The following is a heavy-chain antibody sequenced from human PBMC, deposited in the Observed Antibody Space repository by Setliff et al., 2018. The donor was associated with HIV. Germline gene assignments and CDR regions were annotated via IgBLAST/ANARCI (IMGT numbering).Heavy chain of an antibody. CDR1: GDSISIYY. V-gene: IGHV4-59*08. CDR2: IYYTGIT. J-gene: IGHJ4*02. CDR3: ARLLSTRTVGYYFDF. Sequence: SETLSLTCTVSGDSISIYYWSWIRQPPGKGLEWIGYIYYTGITTYNPSLKSRVTISVDTSKNHFSLELSSVTAADTAAYYCARLLSTRTVGYYFDFWGQGTLVTVSS. D-gene: IGHD1-26*01.